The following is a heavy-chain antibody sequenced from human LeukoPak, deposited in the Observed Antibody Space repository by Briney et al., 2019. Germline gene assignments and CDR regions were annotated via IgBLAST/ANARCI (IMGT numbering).Heavy chain of an antibody. CDR2: ISSSSSYT. Sequence: GGSLRLSCAASGFIFSDYYMSWIRQAPGKGLEWVSYISSSSSYTNYADSVKGRFTISRDNAKNSLYLQMNSLRAEDTAVYYCASGPYSGNYRNWFDPWGQGTLVTVSS. CDR3: ASGPYSGNYRNWFDP. D-gene: IGHD1-26*01. J-gene: IGHJ5*02. CDR1: GFIFSDYY. V-gene: IGHV3-11*03.